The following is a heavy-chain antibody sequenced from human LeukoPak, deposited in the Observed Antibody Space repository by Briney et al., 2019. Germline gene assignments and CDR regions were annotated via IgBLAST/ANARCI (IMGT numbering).Heavy chain of an antibody. CDR1: GGSISSYY. J-gene: IGHJ4*01. CDR3: ARGISPDY. V-gene: IGHV4-59*08. Sequence: SETLSLTCTVSGGSISSYYWSWIRQPPGKGLEWIGYIYYSGSTNYNPSLRSRVTISVDTSKNQFSLKLSSVTAADTAVYYCARGISPDYWGQGTLVTVSS. CDR2: IYYSGST.